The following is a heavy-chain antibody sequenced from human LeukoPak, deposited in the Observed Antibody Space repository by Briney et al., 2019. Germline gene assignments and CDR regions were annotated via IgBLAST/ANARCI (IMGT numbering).Heavy chain of an antibody. CDR3: ARGGRIMITFGGVIVIPPEYFQH. J-gene: IGHJ1*01. V-gene: IGHV3-74*01. CDR2: INSDGSST. Sequence: PGGSLRLSCAASGCTFSSYWMHWVRQAPGKGLVWVSRINSDGSSTRYADSVKGRFTISRDNAKNTLFLQMTSLRAEDTAVYYWARGGRIMITFGGVIVIPPEYFQHWGQGTLVTVSS. D-gene: IGHD3-16*02. CDR1: GCTFSSYW.